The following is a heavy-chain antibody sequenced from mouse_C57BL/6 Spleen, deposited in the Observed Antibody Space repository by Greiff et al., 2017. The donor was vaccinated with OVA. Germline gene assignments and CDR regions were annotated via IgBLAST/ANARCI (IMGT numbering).Heavy chain of an antibody. J-gene: IGHJ2*01. CDR3: ARAGTVFDY. CDR2: IRNKANGYTT. D-gene: IGHD4-1*01. Sequence: EVQVVESGGGLVQPGGSLSLSCAASGFTFTDYYMSWVRQPPGKALEWLGFIRNKANGYTTEYSASVKGRFTISRDNSQSILYLQMNALRAEDSATYYCARAGTVFDYWGQGTTLTVSS. V-gene: IGHV7-3*01. CDR1: GFTFTDYY.